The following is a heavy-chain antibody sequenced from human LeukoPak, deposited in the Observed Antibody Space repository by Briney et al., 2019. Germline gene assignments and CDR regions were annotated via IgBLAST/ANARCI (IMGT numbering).Heavy chain of an antibody. CDR1: GFTFKKYA. D-gene: IGHD4-17*01. V-gene: IGHV3-23*01. Sequence: GGSLRLSCAASGFTFKKYAMNWVRQVPGKGLEWVSGISGSGDSTYYADSVKGRFIISRDNSKNTLYLQMNSLRAEDTAIYYCAKVLVGDDYGDYVFDYWGQGTLVTVSS. CDR3: AKVLVGDDYGDYVFDY. J-gene: IGHJ4*02. CDR2: ISGSGDST.